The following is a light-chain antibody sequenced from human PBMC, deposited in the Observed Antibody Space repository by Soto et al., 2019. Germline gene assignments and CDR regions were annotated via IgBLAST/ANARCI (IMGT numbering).Light chain of an antibody. J-gene: IGLJ1*01. CDR3: SSFAGTNSFV. Sequence: QSVLTQPPSASGSPGQSVTISCTGTTSDIGAYNYVSWYQQRPGKAPKLIIYEVTRRPSGVPDRIFGSKSYTTASLTVSGLQAEGEADYYCSSFAGTNSFVFGTGTKVTVL. V-gene: IGLV2-8*01. CDR2: EVT. CDR1: TSDIGAYNY.